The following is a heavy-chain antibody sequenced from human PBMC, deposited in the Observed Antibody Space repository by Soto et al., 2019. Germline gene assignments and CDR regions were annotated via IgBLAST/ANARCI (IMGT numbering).Heavy chain of an antibody. CDR1: GFTFGNYA. CDR2: ASGNGAVT. D-gene: IGHD2-2*01. CDR3: AKVPASLKTFDY. J-gene: IGHJ4*02. V-gene: IGHV3-23*01. Sequence: EVQLLDSGGGLAQPGGSLRLSCAASGFTFGNYAMNWGRQAPGKGLESVSTASGNGAVTYYADSVKGRFTISRDNSRSTLYLQMNNLRAEDTAIYFCAKVPASLKTFDYWGQGTLVTVSS.